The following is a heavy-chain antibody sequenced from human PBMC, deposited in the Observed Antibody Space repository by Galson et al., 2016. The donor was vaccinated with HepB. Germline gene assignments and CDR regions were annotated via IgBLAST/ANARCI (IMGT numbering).Heavy chain of an antibody. Sequence: SLRLSCAASGFTFSSYAMSWVRQAPGKGLEWVALIWYDGNNKYYEGPVKGRFTISRDNSRNTLYLQMSSLRAEDTAVYYCVRSSGSGSFANGNYMDVWGKGTTVTVSS. CDR1: GFTFSSYA. CDR3: VRSSGSGSFANGNYMDV. V-gene: IGHV3-33*08. J-gene: IGHJ6*03. D-gene: IGHD3-10*01. CDR2: IWYDGNNK.